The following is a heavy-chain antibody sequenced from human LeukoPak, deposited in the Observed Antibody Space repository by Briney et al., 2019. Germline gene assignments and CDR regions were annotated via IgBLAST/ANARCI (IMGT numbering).Heavy chain of an antibody. D-gene: IGHD1-14*01. CDR1: GFTFSSYA. CDR3: ASGEPSPTAADPEGGFDY. Sequence: PGGSLRLSCAASGFTFSSYAMHWVRQAPGKGLEWVAVISYDGSNKYYADSVKGRFTISRGNSKNTLYLQMNSLRAEDTAVYYCASGEPSPTAADPEGGFDYWGQGTLVTVSS. J-gene: IGHJ4*02. V-gene: IGHV3-30-3*01. CDR2: ISYDGSNK.